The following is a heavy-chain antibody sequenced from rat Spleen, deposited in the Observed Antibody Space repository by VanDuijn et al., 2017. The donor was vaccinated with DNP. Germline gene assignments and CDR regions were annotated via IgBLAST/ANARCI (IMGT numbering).Heavy chain of an antibody. CDR3: AKDLSYGGYRSDSFDY. D-gene: IGHD1-11*01. CDR2: INTDGGST. CDR1: GFTFSSYW. V-gene: IGHV5-58*01. Sequence: EVLLVESGGGLVQPGRSLKLSCVASGFTFSSYWMYWIRQAPGKGLEWVSSINTDGGSTYYPDSVKGRFTISRDNAENSVYLQMNSLRSEDTATYYCAKDLSYGGYRSDSFDYWGQGVMVTVSS. J-gene: IGHJ2*01.